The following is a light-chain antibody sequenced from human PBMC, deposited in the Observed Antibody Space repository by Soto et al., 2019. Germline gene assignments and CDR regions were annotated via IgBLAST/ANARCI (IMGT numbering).Light chain of an antibody. CDR3: SSYTSSSTGV. CDR1: SSDVGGYNY. Sequence: QSALTQPASVSGSPGQSIIISCTGTSSDVGGYNYVSWYQQHPGKAPKLMIYEVSNRPSGVSDRFSGSKSDNTASLTISGLQAEDEADYYCSSYTSSSTGVFGGGTKLTVL. J-gene: IGLJ3*02. CDR2: EVS. V-gene: IGLV2-14*01.